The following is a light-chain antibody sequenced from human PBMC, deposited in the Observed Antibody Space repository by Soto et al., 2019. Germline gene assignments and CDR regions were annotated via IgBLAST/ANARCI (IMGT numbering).Light chain of an antibody. V-gene: IGLV1-40*01. CDR3: QSYDSSLSAHVV. CDR1: SSNIGAGYD. CDR2: GNC. Sequence: QSVLTQPPSVSGAPGQRVTISCTGSSSNIGAGYDVHWYQQLPGTAPKLLIYGNCNRPSGVPDRFSGSKSGTSASLAITGLQAEDEADYYCQSYDSSLSAHVVFGGGTKLTVL. J-gene: IGLJ2*01.